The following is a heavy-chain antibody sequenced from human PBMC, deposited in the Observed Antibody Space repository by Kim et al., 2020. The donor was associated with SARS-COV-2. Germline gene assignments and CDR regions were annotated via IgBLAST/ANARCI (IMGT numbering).Heavy chain of an antibody. Sequence: ASVKVSCKASGYTFTSYDINWVRQATGQGLEWMGWMNPNSGNTGYAQKFQGRVTMTRNTSISTAYMELSSLRSEDTAVYYCATASTLRFLEWNDDAFDIWGQGTMVTVSS. D-gene: IGHD3-3*01. V-gene: IGHV1-8*01. CDR3: ATASTLRFLEWNDDAFDI. J-gene: IGHJ3*02. CDR1: GYTFTSYD. CDR2: MNPNSGNT.